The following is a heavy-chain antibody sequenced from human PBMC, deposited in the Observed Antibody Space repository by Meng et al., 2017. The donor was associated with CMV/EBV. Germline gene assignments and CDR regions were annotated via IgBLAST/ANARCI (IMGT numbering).Heavy chain of an antibody. Sequence: GGSLRLSCAASGFTSSSYAMHWVRQAPGKGLEWVAVISYDGSNKYYADSVKGRFTISRDNSKNTLYLQMNSLRAEDTAVYYCATGGYSSSSWSNWGQGTLVTVSS. CDR2: ISYDGSNK. CDR1: GFTSSSYA. D-gene: IGHD6-6*01. V-gene: IGHV3-30-3*01. CDR3: ATGGYSSSSWSN. J-gene: IGHJ4*02.